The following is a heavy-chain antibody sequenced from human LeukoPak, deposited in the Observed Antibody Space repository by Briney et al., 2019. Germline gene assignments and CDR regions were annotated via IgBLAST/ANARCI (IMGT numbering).Heavy chain of an antibody. Sequence: SETLSLACAVSDDSFSSHYWTWIRQPPGKGLEWIGYISYIGSINYNPSLKSRVTISIDTSKNQFSLKLTSVTAADTAVYYCARDLVTVTKGFDIWGQGTVVSVSS. D-gene: IGHD4-17*01. CDR2: ISYIGSI. J-gene: IGHJ3*02. CDR3: ARDLVTVTKGFDI. V-gene: IGHV4-59*11. CDR1: DDSFSSHY.